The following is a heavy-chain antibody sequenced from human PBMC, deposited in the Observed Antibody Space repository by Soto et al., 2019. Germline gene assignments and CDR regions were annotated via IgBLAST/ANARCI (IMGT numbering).Heavy chain of an antibody. CDR1: GGSISSSNW. J-gene: IGHJ4*02. CDR2: IYHTGST. CDR3: ARDSGGGADY. Sequence: SETLSLTCVVSGGSISSSNWWSWVRQPPGKGLEWIGEIYHTGSTTYNPSLNSRVTISVDKSKNQFSLELSSVTAADTAVYYCARDSGGGADYWGQGTLVPVSS. D-gene: IGHD2-15*01. V-gene: IGHV4-4*02.